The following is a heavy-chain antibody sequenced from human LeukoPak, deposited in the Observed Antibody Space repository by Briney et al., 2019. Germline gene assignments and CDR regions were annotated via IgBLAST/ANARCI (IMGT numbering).Heavy chain of an antibody. CDR2: INRSGST. CDR3: ARGAQLGY. D-gene: IGHD6-6*01. V-gene: IGHV4-34*01. J-gene: IGHJ4*02. Sequence: PSETLFLTCAVYGGSFSGYYWSWIRQPPGKGLEWIGEINRSGSTNYNPSLKSRVTMSVDTSKNQFALKLSSVTAADTAVYYCARGAQLGYWGQGTLVTVSS. CDR1: GGSFSGYY.